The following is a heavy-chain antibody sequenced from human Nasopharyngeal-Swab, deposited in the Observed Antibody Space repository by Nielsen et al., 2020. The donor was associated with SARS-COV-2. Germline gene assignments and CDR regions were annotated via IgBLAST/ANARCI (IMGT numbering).Heavy chain of an antibody. J-gene: IGHJ4*02. Sequence: VRQAPGKGLEWVAVIWYDGSNKYYADSVKGRFTIFRDNSKNTLYLQMNSLRAEDTAVYYCAKQSWGYSYGYYFDYWGQGTLVTVSS. V-gene: IGHV3-33*06. CDR3: AKQSWGYSYGYYFDY. CDR2: IWYDGSNK. D-gene: IGHD5-18*01.